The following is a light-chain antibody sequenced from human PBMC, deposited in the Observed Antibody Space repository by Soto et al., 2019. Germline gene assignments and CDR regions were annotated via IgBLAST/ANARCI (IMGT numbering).Light chain of an antibody. CDR1: QGIGSA. CDR2: DAS. CDR3: LLFNTYPQA. J-gene: IGKJ4*01. Sequence: AIQLTQSPSSLSASIGDRVTITCRARQGIGSALGWYQQAPGKPPKLLIFDASTVENGVPSRFSGGGSSTDFTLTISSLQPEDFATYYCLLFNTYPQAFGGGTKVEIK. V-gene: IGKV1-13*02.